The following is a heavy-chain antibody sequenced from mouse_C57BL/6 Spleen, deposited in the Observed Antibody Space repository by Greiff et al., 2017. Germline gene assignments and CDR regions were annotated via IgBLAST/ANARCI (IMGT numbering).Heavy chain of an antibody. Sequence: EVQLQQSGPELVKPGASVKIPCKASGYTFTDYNMDWVKQSHGKSLEWIGDINPNNGGTIYNQKFKGKATLTVDKSSSTAYMELRSLTSEDTAVYYCARSLYGNYVPYYFDYWGQGTTLTVSS. D-gene: IGHD2-1*01. V-gene: IGHV1-18*01. CDR1: GYTFTDYN. CDR3: ARSLYGNYVPYYFDY. CDR2: INPNNGGT. J-gene: IGHJ2*01.